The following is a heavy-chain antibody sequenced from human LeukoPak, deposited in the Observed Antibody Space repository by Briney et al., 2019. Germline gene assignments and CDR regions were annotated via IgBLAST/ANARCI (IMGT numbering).Heavy chain of an antibody. CDR1: GFTFSSNA. J-gene: IGHJ4*02. Sequence: GGSLRLSCAASGFTFSSNAMNWVRQAPGKGLEWVSAISGSGSSTYYADSVKGRFTISRDNSKNTLYLQMNSLRAEDTAVYYCAKXXXXXXRSFDWXFXXFXXWXQGXLVTVSS. CDR2: ISGSGSST. V-gene: IGHV3-23*01. D-gene: IGHD3-9*01. CDR3: AKXXXXXXRSFDWXFXXFXX.